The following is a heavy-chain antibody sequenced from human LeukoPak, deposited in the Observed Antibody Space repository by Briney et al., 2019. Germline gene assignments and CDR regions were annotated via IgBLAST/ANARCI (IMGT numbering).Heavy chain of an antibody. CDR3: ARLGRLYYGSGSSRINYYYYYMDV. CDR2: INHSGST. J-gene: IGHJ6*03. D-gene: IGHD3-10*01. Sequence: SETLSLTCVVSGDSISSGGYSWSWIRQPPGKGLEWIGEINHSGSTNYNPSLKSRVTISVDTSKNQFSLKLSSVTAADTAVYYCARLGRLYYGSGSSRINYYYYYMDVWGKGTTVTISS. CDR1: GDSISSGGYS. V-gene: IGHV4-34*01.